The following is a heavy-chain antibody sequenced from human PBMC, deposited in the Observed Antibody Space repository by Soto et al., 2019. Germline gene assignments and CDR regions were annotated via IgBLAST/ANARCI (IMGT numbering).Heavy chain of an antibody. CDR3: ARDLGYDSSGYYPGWFDP. CDR2: INPSGGST. Sequence: AASVKVSCKASGYTFTSYYMHWVRQAPGQGLEWMGIINPSGGSTSYAQKFQGRVTMTRDTSTSTVYMELSSPRSEDTAVYYCARDLGYDSSGYYPGWFDPWGQGTLVTVSS. CDR1: GYTFTSYY. V-gene: IGHV1-46*01. D-gene: IGHD3-22*01. J-gene: IGHJ5*02.